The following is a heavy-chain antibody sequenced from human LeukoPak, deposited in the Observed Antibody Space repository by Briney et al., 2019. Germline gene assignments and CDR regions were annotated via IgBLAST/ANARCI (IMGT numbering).Heavy chain of an antibody. CDR2: IKSDGTYS. CDR1: GFTFSRHW. J-gene: IGHJ4*02. Sequence: GGSLRLSCAASGFTFSRHWMQWVRQAPGKGLMFVARIKSDGTYSDYGGPVQGRFSISRDNAKNTVSLQMNSLRVEDTGSYYCVRDDDRYAIDYWGQGTRVTVSS. V-gene: IGHV3-74*01. CDR3: VRDDDRYAIDY. D-gene: IGHD1-1*01.